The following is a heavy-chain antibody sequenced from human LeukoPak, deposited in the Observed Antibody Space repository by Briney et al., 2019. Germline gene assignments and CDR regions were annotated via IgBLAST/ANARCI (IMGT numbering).Heavy chain of an antibody. CDR3: AREGSGYYYGMDV. CDR1: GFTFSSYA. Sequence: AGGSLRLSCAASGFTFSSYAMSWVRQAPGKGLEWVSAISGSGGSTYYADSVKGRFTISRDNAKNSLYLQVNTLRAEDTAVYYCAREGSGYYYGMDVWGQGTTVTVSS. J-gene: IGHJ6*02. CDR2: ISGSGGST. D-gene: IGHD3-10*01. V-gene: IGHV3-23*01.